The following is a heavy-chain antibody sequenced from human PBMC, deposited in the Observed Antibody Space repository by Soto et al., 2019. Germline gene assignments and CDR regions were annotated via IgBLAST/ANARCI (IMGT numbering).Heavy chain of an antibody. V-gene: IGHV3-7*03. CDR3: ARDTGVVPPAEWYYFYGMDV. CDR1: GFSFSSYW. CDR2: IKQDGSEE. J-gene: IGHJ6*02. D-gene: IGHD2-2*01. Sequence: PGGSLRLSCAASGFSFSSYWMSWVRQAPGKGLESVANIKQDGSEEYYVDSVKGRFTISRDNAKNSLYLQMNSLRGEDTAVYYCARDTGVVPPAEWYYFYGMDVWGRGTTVTVSS.